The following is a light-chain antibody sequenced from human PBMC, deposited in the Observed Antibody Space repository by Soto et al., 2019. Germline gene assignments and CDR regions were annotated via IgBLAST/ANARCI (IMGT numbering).Light chain of an antibody. CDR3: SSYTRTTTFVV. J-gene: IGLJ3*02. CDR2: QVY. V-gene: IGLV2-14*01. Sequence: QSVLTQPASVSGSLGQSITISCTGTSGDVGGYNYVSWYQHHPGKAPKLIIYQVYSRPSGVSNRFSGSKFGNTASLSISGLQADDEADYYCSSYTRTTTFVVFGGGTKLTVL. CDR1: SGDVGGYNY.